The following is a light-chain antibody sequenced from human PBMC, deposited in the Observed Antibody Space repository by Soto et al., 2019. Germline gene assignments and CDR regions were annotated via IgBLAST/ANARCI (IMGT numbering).Light chain of an antibody. Sequence: QLVLTQSSSASASLGSSVKLTCTLSSGHTTYIIAWHQQRPGKAPRYLMKLETSGSYNKGSGVPDRFSGSSSGADRYLTISNLQFEDEADYYCETWDINTHVVFGGGTKLTVL. V-gene: IGLV4-60*02. CDR1: SGHTTYI. CDR2: LETSGSY. CDR3: ETWDINTHVV. J-gene: IGLJ2*01.